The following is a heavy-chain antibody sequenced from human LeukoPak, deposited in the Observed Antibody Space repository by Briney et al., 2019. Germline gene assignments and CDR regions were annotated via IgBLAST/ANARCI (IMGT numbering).Heavy chain of an antibody. J-gene: IGHJ4*02. CDR1: GFTFKSHA. CDR3: ARGGQGGSGWYWSDY. V-gene: IGHV3-21*01. D-gene: IGHD6-19*01. Sequence: GGSLRLSCAATGFTFKSHAMNWVRQAPGKGLEWVSSISSSSSYIYYADSVKGRFTISRDNAKNSLYLQMNSLRAEDTAVYYCARGGQGGSGWYWSDYWGQGTLVTVSS. CDR2: ISSSSSYI.